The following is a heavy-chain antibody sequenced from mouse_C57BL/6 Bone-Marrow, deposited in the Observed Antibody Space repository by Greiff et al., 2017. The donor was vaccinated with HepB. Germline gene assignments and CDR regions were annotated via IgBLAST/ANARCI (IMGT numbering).Heavy chain of an antibody. CDR1: GYAFSSSW. J-gene: IGHJ2*01. Sequence: VKLMESGPELVKPGASVKISCKASGYAFSSSWMNWVKQRPGKGLEWIGRIYPGDGDTNYNGKFKGKATLTADKSSSTAYMQLSSLTSEDSAVYFCAGQLRPFDYWGQGTTLTVSS. D-gene: IGHD3-2*02. CDR2: IYPGDGDT. V-gene: IGHV1-82*01. CDR3: AGQLRPFDY.